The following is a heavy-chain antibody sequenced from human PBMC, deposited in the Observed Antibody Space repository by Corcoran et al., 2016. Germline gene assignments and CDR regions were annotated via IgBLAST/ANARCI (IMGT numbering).Heavy chain of an antibody. V-gene: IGHV3-33*01. Sequence: QVQLVESGGGVVQPGRSLRLSCAASGFTFSSYGMHWVRQAPGKGLEWVAVIWYDGSNKYYADSVKGRFTISRDNSKNTLYLQMNSLRAEDTAVYYCARGSRSGYYYFDDWGQGTRVTVSS. CDR2: IWYDGSNK. D-gene: IGHD3-3*01. J-gene: IGHJ4*02. CDR3: ARGSRSGYYYFDD. CDR1: GFTFSSYG.